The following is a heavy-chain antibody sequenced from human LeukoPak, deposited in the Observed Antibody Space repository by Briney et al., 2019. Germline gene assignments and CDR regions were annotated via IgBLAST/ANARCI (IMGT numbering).Heavy chain of an antibody. Sequence: SETLSLTCTVSGGSISSYYWSWIRQPPGKGLEWIGYIYYSGSTNYNPSLKSRVTISVDTSKNQFSLKLSSVTAADTAVYYCAREAPSGWYEAYFDYWGRGTLVTVSS. CDR3: AREAPSGWYEAYFDY. CDR1: GGSISSYY. J-gene: IGHJ4*02. D-gene: IGHD6-19*01. CDR2: IYYSGST. V-gene: IGHV4-59*01.